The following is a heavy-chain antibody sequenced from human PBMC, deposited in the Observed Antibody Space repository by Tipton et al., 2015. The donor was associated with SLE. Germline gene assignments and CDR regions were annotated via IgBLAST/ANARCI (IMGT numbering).Heavy chain of an antibody. J-gene: IGHJ5*02. Sequence: GSLRLSCAASGFTFSSYAMSWVRQAPGKGLEWVSAISGSGGSTYYADSVKGRFTISRDNAKNSLYLQMNSLRAEDTAVYYCARDRRDLWRFGAHFDPWGQGTLVTVSS. D-gene: IGHD3-10*01. CDR3: ARDRRDLWRFGAHFDP. CDR1: GFTFSSYA. V-gene: IGHV3-23*01. CDR2: ISGSGGST.